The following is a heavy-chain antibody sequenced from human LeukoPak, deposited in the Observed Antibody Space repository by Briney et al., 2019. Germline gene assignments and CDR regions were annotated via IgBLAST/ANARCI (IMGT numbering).Heavy chain of an antibody. V-gene: IGHV3-48*03. CDR1: GFIFSSDE. CDR2: ISSSADTI. J-gene: IGHJ4*02. CDR3: TKERGSY. Sequence: RGSLRLSCAASGFIFSSDEMTWVRQAPGRGLESVSFISSSADTILDAGSVKSRFTISRNNANNALYLQMNSLRAEDTAVYYCTKERGSYWGQGTLVTVSS.